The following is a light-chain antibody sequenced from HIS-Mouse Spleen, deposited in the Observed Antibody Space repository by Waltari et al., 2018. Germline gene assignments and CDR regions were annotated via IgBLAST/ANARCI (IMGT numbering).Light chain of an antibody. V-gene: IGLV3-1*01. CDR3: QAWDSSTAV. CDR1: KLGDKY. J-gene: IGLJ1*01. Sequence: SYELTQPPSVSVSPGQTASITCSGAKLGDKYACWYQQKPGKSPVLVIYQDSKRPSGIPERFSGSNSGNTATLTISGTQAMDEADYYCQAWDSSTAVFGTGTKVTVL. CDR2: QDS.